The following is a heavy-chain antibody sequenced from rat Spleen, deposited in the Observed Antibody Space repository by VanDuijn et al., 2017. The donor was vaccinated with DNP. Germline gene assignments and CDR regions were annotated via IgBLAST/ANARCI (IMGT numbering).Heavy chain of an antibody. CDR1: GFTFSNYY. D-gene: IGHD4-1*01. V-gene: IGHV5S23*01. Sequence: EVQLVESGGGLVQPGRSLKLSCAASGFTFSNYYMAWVRQAPTKGLEWVASITNSGGSTYYRDSVKGRFTISRDNAKSTLYLQMDSLRSEDTATYYCTRENTYFDYWGQGVMVTVSS. CDR2: ITNSGGST. CDR3: TRENTYFDY. J-gene: IGHJ2*01.